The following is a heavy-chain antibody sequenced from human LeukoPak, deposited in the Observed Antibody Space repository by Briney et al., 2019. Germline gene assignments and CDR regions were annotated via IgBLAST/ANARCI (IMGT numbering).Heavy chain of an antibody. V-gene: IGHV1-69*13. CDR1: GGTFSSYA. J-gene: IGHJ6*02. CDR3: ATGYSSSWYSHYYGMDV. D-gene: IGHD6-13*01. Sequence: ASVKVSCKASGGTFSSYAISWVRQAPGQGLEWMGGIIPIFGTANYAQKFQGRVTITADESTSTAYMELSSLRSEDTAVYYCATGYSSSWYSHYYGMDVWGQGTTVTVSS. CDR2: IIPIFGTA.